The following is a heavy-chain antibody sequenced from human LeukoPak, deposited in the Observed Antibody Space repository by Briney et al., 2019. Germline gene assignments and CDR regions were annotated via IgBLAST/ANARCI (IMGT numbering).Heavy chain of an antibody. CDR3: ARRKVAERYCSGGSCYGKGWFDP. D-gene: IGHD2-15*01. CDR1: GGSFSGYY. Sequence: SETLSLTCAVYGGSFSGYYWSWIRQPPGKGLEWIGEINHSGSTNYNPSLKSRVTISVDTSKNQFSLKLSSVTAADTAVYYCARRKVAERYCSGGSCYGKGWFDPWGQGTLVTVSS. J-gene: IGHJ5*02. CDR2: INHSGST. V-gene: IGHV4-34*01.